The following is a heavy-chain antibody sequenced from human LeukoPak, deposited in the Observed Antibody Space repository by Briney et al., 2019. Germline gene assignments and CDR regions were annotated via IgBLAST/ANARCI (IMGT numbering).Heavy chain of an antibody. Sequence: ASVKVSCKASGYTSTGYYMHWVRQAPGQGLEWMGWINPNSGGTNYAQKFQGRVTITADKSTSTAYMELSSLRSEDTAAYYCARGASKGVVVTTFDYWGQGTLVTVSS. CDR1: GYTSTGYY. D-gene: IGHD3-22*01. CDR2: INPNSGGT. CDR3: ARGASKGVVVTTFDY. J-gene: IGHJ4*02. V-gene: IGHV1-2*02.